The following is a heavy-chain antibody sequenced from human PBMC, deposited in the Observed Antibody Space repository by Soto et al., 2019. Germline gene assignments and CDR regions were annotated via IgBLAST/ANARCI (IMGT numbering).Heavy chain of an antibody. CDR2: ISGSGGST. J-gene: IGHJ6*02. CDR1: GFTFSSYA. Sequence: PVGSRRLSCAASGFTFSSYAMSWVRQAPGKGLEWVLAISGSGGSTYYADSVKGRFTISRDNSKNTLYLQMNSLRAEDMAVYYSAKSVATGGYYYYYGMDVWGQGTTVTVSS. D-gene: IGHD6-19*01. V-gene: IGHV3-23*01. CDR3: AKSVATGGYYYYYGMDV.